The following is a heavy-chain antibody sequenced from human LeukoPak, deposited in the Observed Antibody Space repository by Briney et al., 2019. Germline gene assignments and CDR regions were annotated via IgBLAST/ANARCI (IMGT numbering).Heavy chain of an antibody. V-gene: IGHV1-69*04. D-gene: IGHD3-16*01. CDR2: IIPIFGIA. CDR1: GGTFSSYA. Sequence: SVKVSCKASGGTFSSYAIGWVRQAPGQGLEWMGRIIPIFGIANYAQKFQGRVTITADKSTSTAYMELSSLRSEDTAVYYCARDESLGEPVYWGQGTLVTVSS. CDR3: ARDESLGEPVY. J-gene: IGHJ4*02.